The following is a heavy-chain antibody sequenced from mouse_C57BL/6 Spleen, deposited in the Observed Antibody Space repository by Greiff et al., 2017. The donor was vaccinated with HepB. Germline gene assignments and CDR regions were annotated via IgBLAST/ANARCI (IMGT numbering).Heavy chain of an antibody. CDR1: YTFTDYYM. J-gene: IGHJ3*01. CDR2: YPGSGNTY. Sequence: VQLQQSGPELVKPGASVKMSCKASGYTFTDYYMHWVKQKPGKGLEWIGEIYPGSGNTYYNEKFKGKATLTADTSSSTAYMQLSSLTSEDSAVYFCARVPPNYYGSSYVWFAYWGQGTLVTVSA. V-gene: IGHV1-83*01. D-gene: IGHD1-1*01. CDR3: RVPPNYYGSSYVWFAY.